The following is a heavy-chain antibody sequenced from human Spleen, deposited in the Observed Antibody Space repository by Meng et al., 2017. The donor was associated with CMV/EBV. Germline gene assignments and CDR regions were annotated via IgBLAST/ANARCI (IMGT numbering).Heavy chain of an antibody. CDR3: TKDRSFRGFDY. CDR2: IDTTGSIT. CDR1: GFTFSDYY. J-gene: IGHJ4*02. V-gene: IGHV3-11*01. Sequence: GESLKISCAASGFTFSDYYMTWIRQAPGKGLEWVSYIDTTGSITAYADSVKGRFTISRDNARKSLYLEMNSLRVEDTALYYCTKDRSFRGFDYWGQGILVTVSS.